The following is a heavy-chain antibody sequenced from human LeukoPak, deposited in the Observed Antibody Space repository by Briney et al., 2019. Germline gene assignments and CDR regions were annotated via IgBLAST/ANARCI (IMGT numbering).Heavy chain of an antibody. CDR3: ARGSYRLRFGEFPPNYYYYGMDV. CDR1: GGSISSYY. V-gene: IGHV4-4*07. CDR2: IYTSGST. Sequence: SETLSLTCTVSGGSISSYYWSWIRQPAGKGLEWIGRIYTSGSTNYNPSLKSRVTMSVDTSKNQFSLKLSSVTAADTAVYYCARGSYRLRFGEFPPNYYYYGMDVWGQGTTVTVSS. J-gene: IGHJ6*02. D-gene: IGHD3-10*01.